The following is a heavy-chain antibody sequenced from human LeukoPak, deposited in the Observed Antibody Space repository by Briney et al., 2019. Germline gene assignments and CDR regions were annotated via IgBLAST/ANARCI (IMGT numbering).Heavy chain of an antibody. CDR3: ARERGRGRDSPWFDY. V-gene: IGHV3-53*01. D-gene: IGHD1-26*01. CDR2: IYSDGST. Sequence: GGSLKLSCAASGFIVSGDFMSWVRQAPGKGLEWVSVIYSDGSTYYADSVKGRFTISRDNSKNTLDLQMTGLRAEDTAVYYCARERGRGRDSPWFDYWGQGTLVTVSS. J-gene: IGHJ4*02. CDR1: GFIVSGDF.